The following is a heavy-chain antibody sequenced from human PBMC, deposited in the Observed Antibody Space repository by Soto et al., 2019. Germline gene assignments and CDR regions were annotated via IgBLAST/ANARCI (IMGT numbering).Heavy chain of an antibody. V-gene: IGHV3-7*01. J-gene: IGHJ6*02. CDR1: GFPFSSYW. D-gene: IGHD2-8*01. CDR2: IKQDGSEK. CDR3: ARADEYCTNGVCYTGYYYYGMDV. Sequence: SLRLSCAASGFPFSSYWMSWVRQAPGKGLEWVANIKQDGSEKYYVDSVKGRFTISRDNAKNSLYLQMNSLRAEDTAVYYCARADEYCTNGVCYTGYYYYGMDVWGQGTTVTVSS.